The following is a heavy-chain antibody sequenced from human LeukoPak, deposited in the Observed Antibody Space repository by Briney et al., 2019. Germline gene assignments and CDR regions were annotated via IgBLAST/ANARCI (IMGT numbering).Heavy chain of an antibody. D-gene: IGHD6-19*01. CDR3: AKKSQTSDWTYFDH. J-gene: IGHJ4*02. Sequence: PGGSLRLSCAASGFTFSNYGMSWVRQAPGKGLEWVSAISSSGDNTFYADSVKGRLTISRDNSKNTLYLQMSSLRAEDTAIYYCAKKSQTSDWTYFDHWGQGTLVTVSS. CDR2: ISSSGDNT. CDR1: GFTFSNYG. V-gene: IGHV3-23*01.